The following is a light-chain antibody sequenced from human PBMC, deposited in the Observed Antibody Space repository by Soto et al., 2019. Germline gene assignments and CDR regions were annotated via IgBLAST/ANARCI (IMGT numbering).Light chain of an antibody. Sequence: EIVLTQSAATLSLSPGERATLSCRASQSVSSYLAWYQQNPGQAPRLLIYDASNRATGIPARFSGSGSGTDFTLTISSLEPEDFAVYYCQQRSNWPPTFGQGTKLEIK. CDR2: DAS. V-gene: IGKV3-11*01. J-gene: IGKJ2*01. CDR1: QSVSSY. CDR3: QQRSNWPPT.